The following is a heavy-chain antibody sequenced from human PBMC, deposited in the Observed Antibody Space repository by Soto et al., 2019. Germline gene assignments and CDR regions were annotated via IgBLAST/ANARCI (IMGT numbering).Heavy chain of an antibody. V-gene: IGHV3-7*03. CDR2: IKQDGSEK. Sequence: LRLSCAASGFTFSSYWMSWVRQAPGKGLEWVANIKQDGSEKYYVDSVKGRFTISRDNAKNSLYLQMNSLRAEDTAVYYCARDSSGWYSYFDYWGQGTLVTVSS. D-gene: IGHD6-19*01. CDR3: ARDSSGWYSYFDY. J-gene: IGHJ4*02. CDR1: GFTFSSYW.